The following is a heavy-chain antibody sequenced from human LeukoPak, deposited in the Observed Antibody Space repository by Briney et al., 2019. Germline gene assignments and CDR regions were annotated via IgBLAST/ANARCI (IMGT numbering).Heavy chain of an antibody. CDR1: GGSFSGYY. CDR2: INHSGST. CDR3: ARGRGYCSGGSCYSFFPWFDP. Sequence: TSETLSLTCAVYGGSFSGYYWSWIRQPPGKGLEWIGEINHSGSTNYNPSLKSRVTISVDTSKNQFSLKLSSVTAADTAVYYCARGRGYCSGGSCYSFFPWFDPWGQGTLVTVSS. V-gene: IGHV4-34*01. D-gene: IGHD2-15*01. J-gene: IGHJ5*02.